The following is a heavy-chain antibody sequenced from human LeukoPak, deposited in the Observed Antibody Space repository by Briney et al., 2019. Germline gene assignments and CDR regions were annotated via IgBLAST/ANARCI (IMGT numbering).Heavy chain of an antibody. CDR1: GFTFSSYW. D-gene: IGHD6-19*01. J-gene: IGHJ4*02. CDR2: FSGSGAKT. Sequence: PGGSLRLSCAASGFTFSSYWMSWVRQAPGQGLEWVSNFSGSGAKTYYADSVKGRFTISRDNSENTLYLQMNSLRADDTAVYYCARGKDNSGTWDYFDYWGQGTLVTVSS. V-gene: IGHV3-23*01. CDR3: ARGKDNSGTWDYFDY.